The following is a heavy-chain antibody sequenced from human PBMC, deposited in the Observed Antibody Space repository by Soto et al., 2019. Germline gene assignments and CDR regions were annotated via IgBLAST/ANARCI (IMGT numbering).Heavy chain of an antibody. CDR1: GGSISSSNW. V-gene: IGHV4-4*02. CDR3: ARSLGSLGYCSGGSCPTQGYFDY. D-gene: IGHD2-15*01. Sequence: LSLTCAVSGGSISSSNWWSWVRQPPGKGLEWIGEIYHSGSTNYNPSLKSRVTISVDKSKNQFSLKLSSVTAADTAVYYCARSLGSLGYCSGGSCPTQGYFDYWGQGTLVTVSS. J-gene: IGHJ4*02. CDR2: IYHSGST.